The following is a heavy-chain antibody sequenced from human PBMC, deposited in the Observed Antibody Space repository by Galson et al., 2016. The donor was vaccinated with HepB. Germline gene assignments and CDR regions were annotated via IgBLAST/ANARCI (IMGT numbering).Heavy chain of an antibody. D-gene: IGHD3-22*01. Sequence: SVKVSCKASGGTFSRFPISWVRQAPGQGLEWMGGITPIFGTANYAQKFQGRVTITADESTSTAYMELSSLRSEDTAVYYCARGSPLYSRYDSSGYYGRYWGQGTLVTVSS. CDR3: ARGSPLYSRYDSSGYYGRY. CDR2: ITPIFGTA. V-gene: IGHV1-69*13. CDR1: GGTFSRFP. J-gene: IGHJ4*02.